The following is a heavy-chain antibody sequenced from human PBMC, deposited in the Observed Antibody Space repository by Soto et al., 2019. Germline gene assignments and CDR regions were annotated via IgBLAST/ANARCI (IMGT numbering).Heavy chain of an antibody. V-gene: IGHV1-18*01. Sequence: QIQLVQSGGDVKTPGASVKVSCTTSRYTFTSHGIAWVRQAPGQGLEWMGWISTFNGKTDYAQKFQGRVTMTADTITSTVQMELRSLRSDDTAVYYCARLLTEGATFREDAFDLWGQGTKVTDSS. CDR2: ISTFNGKT. D-gene: IGHD3-9*01. CDR1: RYTFTSHG. CDR3: ARLLTEGATFREDAFDL. J-gene: IGHJ3*01.